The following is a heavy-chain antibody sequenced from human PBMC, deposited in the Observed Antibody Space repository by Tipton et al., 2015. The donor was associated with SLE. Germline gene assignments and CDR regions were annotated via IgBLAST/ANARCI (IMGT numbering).Heavy chain of an antibody. CDR2: LTWNSAGM. CDR1: GFNFDGHA. V-gene: IGHV3-9*01. J-gene: IGHJ4*02. D-gene: IGHD4-11*01. CDR3: AREDHSTYIY. Sequence: SLRLSCAASGFNFDGHAMPWVRQAPGKGLEWIAGLTWNSAGMGYMGSVKGRFTISRDNAKNSLFLQMNSLRAEDTAVYYCAREDHSTYIYWGRGTLVTVSS.